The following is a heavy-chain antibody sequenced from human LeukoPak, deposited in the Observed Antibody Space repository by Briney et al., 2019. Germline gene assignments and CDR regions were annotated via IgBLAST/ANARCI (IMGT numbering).Heavy chain of an antibody. V-gene: IGHV1-8*01. J-gene: IGHJ4*02. CDR3: ARFGEYVWWSCRSDY. Sequence: GASVKVSCKASVYTFTSYDINCVRQATGQGPEWMGWINPNSGKTGYAQKFQGRVTMTRNTSISTDYMDLSSLRSKDAAVYYCARFGEYVWWSCRSDYWGQGTLVTVSS. D-gene: IGHD3-16*02. CDR2: INPNSGKT. CDR1: VYTFTSYD.